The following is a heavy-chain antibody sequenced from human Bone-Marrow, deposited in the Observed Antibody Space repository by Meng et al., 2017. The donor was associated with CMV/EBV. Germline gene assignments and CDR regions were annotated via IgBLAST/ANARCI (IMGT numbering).Heavy chain of an antibody. CDR1: GGV. CDR2: IYWNDNK. D-gene: IGHD2-15*01. CDR3: AHGAGYGSTWYRFLGANNWFDP. V-gene: IGHV2-5*01. Sequence: GGVLVRIRPPPGKALEWLALIYWNDNKRYSPSLKSRLTITKDTSTNQVVLTMTNMDPVDTGTYYCAHGAGYGSTWYRFLGANNWFDPWGPGTLVTVSS. J-gene: IGHJ5*02.